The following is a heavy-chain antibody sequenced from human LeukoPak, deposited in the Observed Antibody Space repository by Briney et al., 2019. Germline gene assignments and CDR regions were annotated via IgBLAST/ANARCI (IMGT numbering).Heavy chain of an antibody. D-gene: IGHD4/OR15-4a*01. V-gene: IGHV3-21*01. CDR3: VRGSYGDYEY. CDR2: IDPSSTWI. CDR1: RFSFSSQT. Sequence: GGSLRLSRSASRFSFSSQTMNWVRQAPGKGLEWVSSIDPSSTWIYHADSVKSRLTISRDNAKNSLYLQMNSLRVEDTAVYYCVRGSYGDYEYWGQGTLVTVSS. J-gene: IGHJ4*02.